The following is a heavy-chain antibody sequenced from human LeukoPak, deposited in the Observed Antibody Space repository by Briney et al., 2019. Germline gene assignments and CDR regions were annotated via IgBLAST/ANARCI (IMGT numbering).Heavy chain of an antibody. CDR1: GFTFSSYW. CDR2: IKEDGSEK. D-gene: IGHD2-2*01. V-gene: IGHV3-7*01. CDR3: ARVYLGAFDI. Sequence: GGSLRLSCAVSGFTFSSYWMSWVRQAPGKGLEGVANIKEDGSEKYYVDSVKGRFTISRDNAKNSLYLQMNSLRAEDTAVYYCARVYLGAFDIWGQGTMVTVSS. J-gene: IGHJ3*02.